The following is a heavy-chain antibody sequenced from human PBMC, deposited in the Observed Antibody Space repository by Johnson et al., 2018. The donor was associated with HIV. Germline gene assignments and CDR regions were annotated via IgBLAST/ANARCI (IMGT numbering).Heavy chain of an antibody. D-gene: IGHD3-22*01. CDR3: ARDGRKLTYYYDSSGYDDAFDI. CDR2: IKQDGSEK. Sequence: VQLVEFGGGLVQPGGSLRLSCAASGFTFSSYWMSWVRQAPGKGLEWVANIKQDGSEKYYVDSVKGRFTISRDNAKNSLYLQMNSLRAEDTAVYYCARDGRKLTYYYDSSGYDDAFDIWGQGTMVTVSS. J-gene: IGHJ3*02. V-gene: IGHV3-7*01. CDR1: GFTFSSYW.